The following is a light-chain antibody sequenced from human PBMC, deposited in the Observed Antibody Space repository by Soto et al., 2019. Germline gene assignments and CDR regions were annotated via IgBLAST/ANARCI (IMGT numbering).Light chain of an antibody. CDR2: DAS. V-gene: IGKV1-5*01. J-gene: IGKJ1*01. CDR1: QSISNR. Sequence: DIQMTQSPSTLSASVGDRVTITCRASQSISNRLAWYQQKPGKAPKYLIYDASSLESGAPSRFSGSGSGTEFTLSISSLQPDDFATYYCQQYNTYPWTFGQGTKVDIK. CDR3: QQYNTYPWT.